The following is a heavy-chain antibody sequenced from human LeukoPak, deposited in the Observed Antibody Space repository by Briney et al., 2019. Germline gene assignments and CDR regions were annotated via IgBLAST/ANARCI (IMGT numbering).Heavy chain of an antibody. J-gene: IGHJ4*02. CDR1: GFTFSSYG. Sequence: PGGSLRLSCAASGFTFSSYGLNWVRQAPGKGLEWVSYISSFSGTINYADSVKGRFTISRDNAKNSLYLQMNSLRAEDTAVYYCARDQGGVGYWGQGTLVTVSS. V-gene: IGHV3-48*01. CDR2: ISSFSGTI. CDR3: ARDQGGVGY. D-gene: IGHD3-16*01.